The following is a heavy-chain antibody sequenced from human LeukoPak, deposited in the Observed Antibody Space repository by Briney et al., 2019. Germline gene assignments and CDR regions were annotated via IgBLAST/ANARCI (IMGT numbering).Heavy chain of an antibody. D-gene: IGHD3-3*01. V-gene: IGHV1-24*01. Sequence: ASVKVSCKVSGYTLTELSMHWVRQAPGKGLEWMGGFDPEDGETIYAQKFQGRVTMTEDTSTDTAYMELSSLRSEDTAVYYCARDLMFLEWLPLSPYYGMDVWGQGTTVTVSS. CDR1: GYTLTELS. CDR2: FDPEDGET. J-gene: IGHJ6*02. CDR3: ARDLMFLEWLPLSPYYGMDV.